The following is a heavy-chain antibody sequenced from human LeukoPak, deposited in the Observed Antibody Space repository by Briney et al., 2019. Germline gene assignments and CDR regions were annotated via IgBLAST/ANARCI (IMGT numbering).Heavy chain of an antibody. Sequence: SETLSLTCTVSGGSISSSSYYWGWIRQPPGKGLEWIGSIYYSGSNYYNPFLKRRVIISVDTSKNQFSLKLSSVTAADTAVYYCARGHIVATTGLDYGGQGTLVTVSS. V-gene: IGHV4-39*01. J-gene: IGHJ4*02. D-gene: IGHD5-12*01. CDR1: GGSISSSSYY. CDR3: ARGHIVATTGLDY. CDR2: IYYSGSN.